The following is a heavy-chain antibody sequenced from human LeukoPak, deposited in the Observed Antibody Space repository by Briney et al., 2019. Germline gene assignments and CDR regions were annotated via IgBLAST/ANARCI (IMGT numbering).Heavy chain of an antibody. CDR2: MYYSGST. CDR3: ARHQLLGDYSDY. CDR1: GVSMSSSSYY. J-gene: IGHJ4*02. D-gene: IGHD1-1*01. Sequence: SPTLSLTCTVSGVSMSSSSYYCGGIRRPPGRGLEWFVSMYYSGSTHYTPSLKSRVTISVDTSKNHCSLKFSPVTPAYTSVYYCARHQLLGDYSDYWGQGTLVTVSS. V-gene: IGHV4-39*01.